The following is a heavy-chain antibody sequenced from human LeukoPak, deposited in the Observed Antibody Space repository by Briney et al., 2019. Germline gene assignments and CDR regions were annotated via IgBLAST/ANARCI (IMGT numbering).Heavy chain of an antibody. CDR2: IWYDGSNK. Sequence: PGRSLGLSCAASGFTFSSYGMHWVRQAPGKGLEWVAVIWYDGSNKYYADSVKGRFTISRDNSKNTLYLQMNSLRAEDTAVYYCARDYAMVRGIFDYWGQGTLVTVSS. J-gene: IGHJ4*02. CDR1: GFTFSSYG. CDR3: ARDYAMVRGIFDY. V-gene: IGHV3-33*01. D-gene: IGHD3-10*01.